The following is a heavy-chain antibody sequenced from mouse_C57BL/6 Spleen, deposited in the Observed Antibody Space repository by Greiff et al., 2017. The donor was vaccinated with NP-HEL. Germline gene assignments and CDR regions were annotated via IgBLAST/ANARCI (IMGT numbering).Heavy chain of an antibody. CDR2: IYPGDGDT. CDR3: ARSGGRLWYFDV. CDR1: GYAFSSSW. J-gene: IGHJ1*03. Sequence: QVQLQQSGPELVKPGASVKISCKASGYAFSSSWMNWVKQRPGKGLEWIGRIYPGDGDTNYNGKFKGKATLTADKSSSTAYMQLSSLTSEDSAVYFCARSGGRLWYFDVWGTGTTVTVSS. V-gene: IGHV1-82*01. D-gene: IGHD3-1*01.